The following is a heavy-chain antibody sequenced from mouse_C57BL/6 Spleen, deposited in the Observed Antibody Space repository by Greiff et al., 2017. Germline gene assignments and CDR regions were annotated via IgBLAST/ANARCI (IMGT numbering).Heavy chain of an antibody. J-gene: IGHJ3*01. Sequence: EVQLQESGPGLVKPSQSLSLTCSVTGYSITSGYYWNWIRQFPGNKLEWMGYISYDGSNNYNPSLKNRISITRDTSKNQFFLKLNSVTTEDTATYYCASYYGSSYEGFAYWGQGTLVTVSA. CDR2: ISYDGSN. CDR1: GYSITSGYY. V-gene: IGHV3-6*01. CDR3: ASYYGSSYEGFAY. D-gene: IGHD1-1*01.